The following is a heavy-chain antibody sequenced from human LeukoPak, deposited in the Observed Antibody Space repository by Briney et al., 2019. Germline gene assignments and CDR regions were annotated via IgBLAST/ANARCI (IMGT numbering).Heavy chain of an antibody. CDR3: ARDPALRYSHYYMDV. CDR2: IKQDGTEK. J-gene: IGHJ6*03. D-gene: IGHD3-9*01. V-gene: IGHV3-7*01. Sequence: GGSLRLSCAASGFTFSRYWMSWVRQAPGKGLEWVANIKQDGTEKYYVDSVKGRFTISRDNAKNSLYLQMNSLRAEDTAVYYCARDPALRYSHYYMDVWGKGTTVTVSS. CDR1: GFTFSRYW.